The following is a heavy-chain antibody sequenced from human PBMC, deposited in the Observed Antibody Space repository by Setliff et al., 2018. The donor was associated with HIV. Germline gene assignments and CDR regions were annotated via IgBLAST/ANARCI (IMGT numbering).Heavy chain of an antibody. J-gene: IGHJ5*02. V-gene: IGHV3-21*01. CDR1: GGSISSYY. D-gene: IGHD4-17*01. Sequence: ETLSLTCTVSGGSISSYYWSWVRQTPGKGLEWVSSLSGSSSYWKYADSVKGRFTISRDNAKNSLYLQMNSLRAEDTAVYYCARDPRDYGDYAYFDPWGQGTLVTVSS. CDR2: LSGSSSYW. CDR3: ARDPRDYGDYAYFDP.